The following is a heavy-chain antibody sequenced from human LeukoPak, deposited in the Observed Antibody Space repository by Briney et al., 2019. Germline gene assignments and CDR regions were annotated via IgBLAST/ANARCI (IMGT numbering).Heavy chain of an antibody. CDR2: MYYSGTT. CDR1: GGSISSNY. Sequence: SETLSLTCTVSGGSISSNYWSWIRQPPGKGLEWIGYMYYSGTTSYNASLKSRVTMSIDTSNNHFSLNLNSVTAADTAVYYCARGLRVGNTGYYFDYWGQRTLVTVSS. J-gene: IGHJ4*02. D-gene: IGHD1-26*01. CDR3: ARGLRVGNTGYYFDY. V-gene: IGHV4-59*01.